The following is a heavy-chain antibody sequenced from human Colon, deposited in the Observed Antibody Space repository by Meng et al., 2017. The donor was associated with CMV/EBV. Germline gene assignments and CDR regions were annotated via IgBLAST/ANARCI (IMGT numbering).Heavy chain of an antibody. Sequence: ISGDSVSSNNVAWDWIRQSPSRGLEWLGRTYYKSQWSTDYAVSLRSRINIKADTAKNQFSLQLNSVTPEDTAMYYCARVISSIGIIDYWGQGSLVTVSS. J-gene: IGHJ4*02. CDR1: GDSVSSNNVA. CDR2: TYYKSQWST. CDR3: ARVISSIGIIDY. D-gene: IGHD1-26*01. V-gene: IGHV6-1*01.